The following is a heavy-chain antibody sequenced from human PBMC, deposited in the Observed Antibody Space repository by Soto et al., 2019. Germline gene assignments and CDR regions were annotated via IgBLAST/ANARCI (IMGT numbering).Heavy chain of an antibody. J-gene: IGHJ6*02. CDR3: ARAPPPHCSCTSCYFLSTYYYYGMDV. Sequence: ASVKVSCKASGYTFTGYYMHWVRQAPGQGLEWMGWINPNSGGTNYAQKFQGWVTMTRDTSISTAYMELSRLRSDDTAVYYCARAPPPHCSCTSCYFLSTYYYYGMDVWGQGTTVTVSS. CDR1: GYTFTGYY. V-gene: IGHV1-2*04. D-gene: IGHD2-2*01. CDR2: INPNSGGT.